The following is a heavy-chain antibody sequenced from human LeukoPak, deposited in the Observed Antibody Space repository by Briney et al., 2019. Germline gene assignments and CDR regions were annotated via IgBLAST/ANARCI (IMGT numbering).Heavy chain of an antibody. V-gene: IGHV3-30*02. CDR3: AKETNGYSYGYDY. CDR1: GFTFSSYG. J-gene: IGHJ4*02. D-gene: IGHD5-18*01. CDR2: IWYDGSNK. Sequence: GGSLRLSCAASGFTFSSYGMHWVPQAPGKGLEWVAFIWYDGSNKYYADSVKGRFTISRDNSKNTPYLQMNSLSAEDTAVYYCAKETNGYSYGYDYWGQGTLVTVSS.